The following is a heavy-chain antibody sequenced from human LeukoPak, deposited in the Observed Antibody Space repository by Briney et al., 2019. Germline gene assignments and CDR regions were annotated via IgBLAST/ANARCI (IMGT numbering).Heavy chain of an antibody. J-gene: IGHJ4*02. D-gene: IGHD2-8*01. V-gene: IGHV3-7*01. CDR2: IKQDGSET. CDR1: GFTVSNNY. Sequence: GGSLRLSCAASGFTVSNNYMSWVRQAPGKGLEWVANIKQDGSETFYVDSVKGRFTISRDNARNSVYLQMNSLRAEDTAVYYCARLMFLWPPIYFDYWGQGTLVTVSS. CDR3: ARLMFLWPPIYFDY.